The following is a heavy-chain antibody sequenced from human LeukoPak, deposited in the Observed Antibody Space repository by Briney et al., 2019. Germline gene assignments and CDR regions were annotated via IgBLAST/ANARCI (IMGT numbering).Heavy chain of an antibody. J-gene: IGHJ4*02. CDR1: GGSINTNY. V-gene: IGHV4-59*08. CDR3: TRQKSGTTADY. CDR2: IHSSGST. Sequence: SETLSLTCTVSGGSINTNYWSWIRQPPGKGLEWIGYIHSSGSTSYNPSLKSRVTISVDKSKNQFSLKLSSVTAADTAVYYCTRQKSGTTADYWGQGTLVTVSS. D-gene: IGHD1-7*01.